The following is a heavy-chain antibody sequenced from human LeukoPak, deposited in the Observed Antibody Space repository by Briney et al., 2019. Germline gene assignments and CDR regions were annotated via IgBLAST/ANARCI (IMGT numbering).Heavy chain of an antibody. CDR2: ISAYNGNT. CDR3: ARDKDDSSGYYYNWFDP. V-gene: IGHV1-18*01. D-gene: IGHD3-22*01. CDR1: GGTFSSYG. Sequence: ASVKVSCKASGGTFSSYGISWVRQAPGQGLEWMGWISAYNGNTNYAQKLQGRVTMTTDTSTSTAYMELRSLRSDDTAVYYCARDKDDSSGYYYNWFDPWGQGTLVTVSS. J-gene: IGHJ5*02.